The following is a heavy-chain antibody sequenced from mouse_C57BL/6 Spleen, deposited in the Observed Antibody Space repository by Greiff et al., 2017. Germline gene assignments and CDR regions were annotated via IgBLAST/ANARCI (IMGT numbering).Heavy chain of an antibody. D-gene: IGHD1-1*01. CDR1: GYTFTSYW. J-gene: IGHJ4*01. V-gene: IGHV1-7*01. CDR2: INPSSGYT. CDR3: ANYYGSSSEAMDY. Sequence: QVQLQQSGAELAKPGASVKLSCKASGYTFTSYWMHWVKQRPGQGLEWIGYINPSSGYTKYNQKFKDKATLTADKSSSTAYMQLSSLTYEDSAVYYCANYYGSSSEAMDYWGQGTSVTVSS.